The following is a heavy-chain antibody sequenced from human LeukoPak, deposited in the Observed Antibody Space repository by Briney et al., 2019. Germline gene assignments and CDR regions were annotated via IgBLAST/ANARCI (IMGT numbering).Heavy chain of an antibody. J-gene: IGHJ4*02. Sequence: PGGSLRLSCAASGFTFSSYWMSWVRQAPGKGLEWVANIKQDGSEKYYVDSVKGRFTISRDNAKNSPYLQMNSLRAEDTAVYYCAKDLEQQLAIYFDHWGQGTLVTVSS. CDR2: IKQDGSEK. V-gene: IGHV3-7*03. CDR3: AKDLEQQLAIYFDH. D-gene: IGHD6-13*01. CDR1: GFTFSSYW.